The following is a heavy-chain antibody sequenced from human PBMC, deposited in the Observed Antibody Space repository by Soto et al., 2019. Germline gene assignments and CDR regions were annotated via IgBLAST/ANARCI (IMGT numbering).Heavy chain of an antibody. CDR1: GFSLSDYA. CDR3: ARIKLVEWFFINVDVYDMDV. D-gene: IGHD3-3*01. J-gene: IGHJ6*02. V-gene: IGHV3-48*02. CDR2: ISSDSRTI. Sequence: GGTLRLSCVASGFSLSDYAVNWVRQAPGKGLEWVSFISSDSRTIYYADSVEGRFTVSRDNARNSVSLQMDSLRDEDAAVYYCARIKLVEWFFINVDVYDMDVWGQGTPVTVSS.